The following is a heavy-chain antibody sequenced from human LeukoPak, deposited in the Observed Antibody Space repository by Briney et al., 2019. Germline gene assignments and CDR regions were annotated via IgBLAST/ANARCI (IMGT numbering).Heavy chain of an antibody. V-gene: IGHV4-38-2*02. CDR3: AATVVTDGFDY. CDR2: IYYSGST. D-gene: IGHD4-23*01. CDR1: GYSISSGYY. J-gene: IGHJ4*02. Sequence: PSETLSLTCTVSGYSISSGYYWGWIRQPPGKGLEWIGSIYYSGSTNYNPSLKSRVTISVDTSKNQFSLKLSSVTAADTAVYYCAATVVTDGFDYWGQGTLVTVSS.